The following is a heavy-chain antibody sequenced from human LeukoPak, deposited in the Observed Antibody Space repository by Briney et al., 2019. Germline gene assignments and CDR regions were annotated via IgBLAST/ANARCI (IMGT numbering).Heavy chain of an antibody. CDR3: TRQNCTGGSCSYVDC. V-gene: IGHV3-73*01. CDR2: IKTKTRNYAA. D-gene: IGHD2-8*02. Sequence: GGSLTLSCAASGFTFSDSYMHWVRQASGKGLEWVGLIKTKTRNYAATYAESVKGRFTISRDDSKNTAYLQMNSLKMEDTAVYYCTRQNCTGGSCSYVDCWGQGTLVTVSS. J-gene: IGHJ4*02. CDR1: GFTFSDSY.